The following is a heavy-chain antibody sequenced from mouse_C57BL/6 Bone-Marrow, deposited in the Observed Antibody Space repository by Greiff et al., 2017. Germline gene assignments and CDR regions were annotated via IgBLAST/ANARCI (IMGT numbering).Heavy chain of an antibody. J-gene: IGHJ2*01. V-gene: IGHV1-69*01. CDR3: AREGGYYGLFDY. Sequence: QVQLQQPGAELVMPGASVKLSCKASGYTFTSYWMHWVKQRPGQGLEWIGEIDPSDSDTNYNQKFKGKATLTVDKSSSTAYMQLSSLTSEDSAVYYCAREGGYYGLFDYWGKGTTVTVSS. D-gene: IGHD1-2*01. CDR2: IDPSDSDT. CDR1: GYTFTSYW.